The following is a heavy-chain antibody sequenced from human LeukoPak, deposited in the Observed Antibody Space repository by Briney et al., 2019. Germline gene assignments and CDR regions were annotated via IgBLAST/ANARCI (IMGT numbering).Heavy chain of an antibody. V-gene: IGHV3-30*18. CDR3: AKGESRSYYQVIDY. J-gene: IGHJ4*02. CDR1: GFTFSNYG. D-gene: IGHD1-26*01. Sequence: QPGRSLRLSGAASGFTFSNYGLHWVRQAPGKGLEWVALISYDGKSNKYYADSVKGRFTISRDNAKNTLYLHMNSLRAEDTAVYYCAKGESRSYYQVIDYWGQGTLVTVSS. CDR2: ISYDGKSNK.